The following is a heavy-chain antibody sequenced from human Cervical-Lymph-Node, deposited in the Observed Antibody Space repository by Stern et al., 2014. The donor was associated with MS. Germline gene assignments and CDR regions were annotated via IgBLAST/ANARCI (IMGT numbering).Heavy chain of an antibody. CDR2: VIPIAGTP. CDR3: TRDTGVGAYFDY. V-gene: IGHV1-69*01. CDR1: GGTFSTYR. J-gene: IGHJ4*02. Sequence: QVQLVQSFAEVKMPAFSVKVSCKASGGTFSTYRLSLVRQASGHGIEWLGGVIPIAGTPTYAQKFQGRVTITADEPTSTAYMELSSLRSDDTAVYYCTRDTGVGAYFDYWGQGTLVTVTS. D-gene: IGHD1-26*01.